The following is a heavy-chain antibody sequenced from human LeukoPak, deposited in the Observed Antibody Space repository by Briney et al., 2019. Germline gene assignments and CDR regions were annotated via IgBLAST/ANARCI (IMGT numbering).Heavy chain of an antibody. Sequence: SETLSLTCTVSGGSISSSSYCWGWLRQPPGKGLEWIGSIDYSGSTYYHPSLESRFTISVDTSKNQFSLKLSSVTAAVTAVYYCARTAIAAAGFDPWGQGTLVTVSS. D-gene: IGHD6-13*01. V-gene: IGHV4-39*01. J-gene: IGHJ5*02. CDR3: ARTAIAAAGFDP. CDR2: IDYSGST. CDR1: GGSISSSSYC.